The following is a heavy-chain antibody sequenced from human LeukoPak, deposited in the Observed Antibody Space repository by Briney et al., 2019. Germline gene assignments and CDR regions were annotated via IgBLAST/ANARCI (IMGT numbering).Heavy chain of an antibody. J-gene: IGHJ4*02. CDR2: IYYSGSN. V-gene: IGHV4-59*01. D-gene: IGHD3-10*01. CDR1: GGSISSYY. CDR3: ARVSVGYYGSGSYYTLDY. Sequence: PSETLSLTCTVSGGSISSYYWSWIRQPPGKGLEWIGYIYYSGSNNDNPSLKSRVTISVDTSKNQFSLKLSSVTAADTAVYYCARVSVGYYGSGSYYTLDYWGQGTLVTVSS.